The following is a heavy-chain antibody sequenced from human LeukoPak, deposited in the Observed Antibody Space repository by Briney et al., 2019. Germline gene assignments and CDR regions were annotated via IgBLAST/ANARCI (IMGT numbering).Heavy chain of an antibody. J-gene: IGHJ4*02. V-gene: IGHV3-7*03. Sequence: GGSLRLSCVASGFTFGKYWMSWVRQAPGKGLEWVANIKLDGSEKNYVDSVKCRFTISRDNTKNSLYLQMNSLRAEDTAVFYCARDQYDTWSRRGNFDSWGQGTLVIVSS. CDR3: ARDQYDTWSRRGNFDS. CDR2: IKLDGSEK. D-gene: IGHD3/OR15-3a*01. CDR1: GFTFGKYW.